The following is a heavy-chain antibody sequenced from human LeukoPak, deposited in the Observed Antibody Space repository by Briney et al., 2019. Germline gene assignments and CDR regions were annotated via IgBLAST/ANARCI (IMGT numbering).Heavy chain of an antibody. J-gene: IGHJ4*02. CDR2: INAGNGNT. V-gene: IGHV1-3*01. CDR1: GYTFTSYG. D-gene: IGHD6-19*01. CDR3: AREDSSGWYWGYFDY. Sequence: ASVKVSCKASGYTFTSYGISWVRQAPGQGLEWMGWINAGNGNTKYSQKFQGRVTITRDTSASTAYMELSSLRSEDTAVYYCAREDSSGWYWGYFDYWGQGTLVTVSS.